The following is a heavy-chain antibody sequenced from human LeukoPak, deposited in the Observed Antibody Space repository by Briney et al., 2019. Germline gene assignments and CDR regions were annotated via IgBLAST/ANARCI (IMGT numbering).Heavy chain of an antibody. V-gene: IGHV1-2*02. CDR1: GYTLTDYH. CDR3: ARDIRPRVESFDY. J-gene: IGHJ4*02. D-gene: IGHD3-3*01. Sequence: ASVKVSCKASGYTLTDYHLHWVRQAPGQGLEWMGWINPNSGGTNYAQKFQGRVTMTRDTSINTAYMELSRMRSDDTAVYYCARDIRPRVESFDYWGQGTLVTVSS. CDR2: INPNSGGT.